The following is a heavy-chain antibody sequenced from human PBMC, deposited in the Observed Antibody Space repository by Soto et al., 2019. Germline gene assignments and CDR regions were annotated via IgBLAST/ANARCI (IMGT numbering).Heavy chain of an antibody. V-gene: IGHV4-59*01. CDR3: ARYTDTYYSY. Sequence: NPSETLSLTCTVSGGPISGYYWSWVRQPPGKGLEWIGYIHYSGCTKYNPPLKSRVTMSVDTSKNQFSLSLISLTAADTAVYYCARYTDTYYSYWGQGTPVTVSS. CDR2: IHYSGCT. CDR1: GGPISGYY. J-gene: IGHJ4*02. D-gene: IGHD1-26*01.